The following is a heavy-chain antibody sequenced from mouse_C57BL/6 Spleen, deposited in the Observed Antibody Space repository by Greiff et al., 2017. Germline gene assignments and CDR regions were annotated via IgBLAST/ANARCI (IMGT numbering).Heavy chain of an antibody. J-gene: IGHJ2*01. V-gene: IGHV1-15*01. D-gene: IGHD5-5*01. CDR1: GYTFTDYE. CDR2: IDPETGGT. Sequence: QVQLQQSGAELVRPGASVTLSCKASGYTFTDYEMHWVKQTPVHGLEWIGAIDPETGGTAYNQKFKGKAILTADKSSSTAYMELRSLTSEDSAVYYCTRSGGLPFFDYWGQGTTLTVSS. CDR3: TRSGGLPFFDY.